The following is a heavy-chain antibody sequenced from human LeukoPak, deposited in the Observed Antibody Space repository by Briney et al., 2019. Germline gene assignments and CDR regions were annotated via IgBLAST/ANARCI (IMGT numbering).Heavy chain of an antibody. V-gene: IGHV1-8*01. CDR3: AREYEDCSSTSCPPQGSISVDY. J-gene: IGHJ4*02. Sequence: ASVKVSYKASGYTFTSYDINWVRQATGQGLEWMGWMNPNSGNTGYAQKFQGRVTMTRDTSISTAYMELSRLRSDDTAVYYCAREYEDCSSTSCPPQGSISVDYWGQGTLVTVSS. CDR2: MNPNSGNT. D-gene: IGHD2-2*01. CDR1: GYTFTSYD.